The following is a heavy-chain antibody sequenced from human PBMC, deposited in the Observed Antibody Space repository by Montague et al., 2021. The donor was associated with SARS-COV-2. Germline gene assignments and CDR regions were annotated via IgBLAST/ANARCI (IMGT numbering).Heavy chain of an antibody. D-gene: IGHD3-3*01. Sequence: SETLSLTCTVSGGSISSSDYYWGWIRQPPGKGLEWIGSLFYSENTYYXXXLKSRVTISVDTSKNQFSLKLRSVTAADTAVYYCARTNYDFWRGHQRGGAFDIWGQGTMVTVSS. J-gene: IGHJ3*02. CDR1: GGSISSSDYY. CDR3: ARTNYDFWRGHQRGGAFDI. CDR2: LFYSENT. V-gene: IGHV4-39*01.